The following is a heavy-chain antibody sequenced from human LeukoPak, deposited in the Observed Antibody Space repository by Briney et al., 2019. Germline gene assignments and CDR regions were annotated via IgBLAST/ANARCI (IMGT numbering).Heavy chain of an antibody. V-gene: IGHV4-38-2*01. CDR1: GYSISSGYY. CDR3: ARRDTNYGDYVGYFDY. Sequence: SETLSLTCAVSGYSISSGYYWGWIRQPLGKGLEWIGSIYHSGSTYYNPSLKSRVTISVDTSKNQFSLKLSSVTAADTAVYYCARRDTNYGDYVGYFDYWGQGTLVTVSS. CDR2: IYHSGST. D-gene: IGHD4-17*01. J-gene: IGHJ4*02.